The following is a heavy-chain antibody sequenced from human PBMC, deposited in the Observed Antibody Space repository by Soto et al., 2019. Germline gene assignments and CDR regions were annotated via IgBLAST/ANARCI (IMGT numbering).Heavy chain of an antibody. CDR2: INPSGGST. J-gene: IGHJ6*02. D-gene: IGHD2-21*02. V-gene: IGHV1-46*01. Sequence: QVQLVQSGAEVKKPGASVKVSCKASGYTFTSYYMHWVRQAPGQGLEWMGIINPSGGSTSYAQKFQGRVTMTRDTSTSTVYMELSSLRSEDTAVYYCARDQGEVVTAYYYYGMDVWGQGTTVTVSS. CDR3: ARDQGEVVTAYYYYGMDV. CDR1: GYTFTSYY.